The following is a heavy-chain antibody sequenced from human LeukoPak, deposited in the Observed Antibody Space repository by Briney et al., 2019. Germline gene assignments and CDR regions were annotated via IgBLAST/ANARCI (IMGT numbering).Heavy chain of an antibody. Sequence: GGSLRLSCTVSGFTVSSNSMSWVRQAPGKGLEWVSFIYSAGSTHYSDSVKGRFTISIDNSKNTLYLQMNSLRAEDTAVYYCARDRSTVDDAFDIWGQGTMVTVSS. V-gene: IGHV3-53*01. CDR1: GFTVSSNS. CDR2: IYSAGST. D-gene: IGHD4-17*01. J-gene: IGHJ3*02. CDR3: ARDRSTVDDAFDI.